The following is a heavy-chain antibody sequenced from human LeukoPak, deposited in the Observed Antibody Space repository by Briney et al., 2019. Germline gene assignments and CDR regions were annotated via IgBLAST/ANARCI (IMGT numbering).Heavy chain of an antibody. CDR3: AKDETAAVGEIDY. D-gene: IGHD6-13*01. CDR2: IRFDGNNE. V-gene: IGHV3-30*02. Sequence: PGGSLRLPCAASGFTFSSYGMHWVRQAPGKGLEWMAFIRFDGNNEHYADSVKGRFTISRDNSKNTLYLQMNSLRAEDTAVYYCAKDETAAVGEIDYWGQGTLVTVSS. CDR1: GFTFSSYG. J-gene: IGHJ4*02.